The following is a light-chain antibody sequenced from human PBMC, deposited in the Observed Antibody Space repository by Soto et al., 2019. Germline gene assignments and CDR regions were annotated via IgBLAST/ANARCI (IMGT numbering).Light chain of an antibody. V-gene: IGKV1-27*01. CDR2: GAS. Sequence: DIQMTQSPSSLSASGGDRVTITCRASQGIGTYLAWYQQKPGKVPRVLIYGASTLQSGVPSRFSGSGSGTDFTLTISGLQPEDVATYYCQKYDSAPFTFGPGTKVDIK. J-gene: IGKJ3*01. CDR3: QKYDSAPFT. CDR1: QGIGTY.